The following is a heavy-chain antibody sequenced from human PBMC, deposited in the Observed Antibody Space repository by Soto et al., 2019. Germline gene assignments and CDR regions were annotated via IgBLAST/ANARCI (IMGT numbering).Heavy chain of an antibody. D-gene: IGHD1-1*01. CDR3: ARDPAVLERRFPWFDP. CDR1: GYTFTSYG. V-gene: IGHV1-18*01. Sequence: ASVKVSCKASGYTFTSYGISWVRQAPGQGLEWMGWISAYNGNTNYAQKLQGRVTMTTDTSTSTAYMELRSLRSDDTAVYYCARDPAVLERRFPWFDPWGQGTLVTVSS. J-gene: IGHJ5*02. CDR2: ISAYNGNT.